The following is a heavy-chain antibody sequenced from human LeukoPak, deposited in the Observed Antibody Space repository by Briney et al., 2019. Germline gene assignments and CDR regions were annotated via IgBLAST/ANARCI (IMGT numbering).Heavy chain of an antibody. J-gene: IGHJ3*02. CDR3: ASECSHYYDSSGPLRCAFDI. V-gene: IGHV4-34*01. Sequence: SETLSLTCAVYGGSFSGYYWSWIRQPPGRGLEWIGEINHSGSTNYNPSLKSRVTISVDTSKNQFSLKLSSVTAADTAVYYCASECSHYYDSSGPLRCAFDIWGQGTMVTVSS. CDR2: INHSGST. CDR1: GGSFSGYY. D-gene: IGHD3-22*01.